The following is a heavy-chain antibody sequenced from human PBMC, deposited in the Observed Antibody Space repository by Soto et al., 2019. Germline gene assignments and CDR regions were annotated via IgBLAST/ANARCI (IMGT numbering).Heavy chain of an antibody. CDR2: INQDASNK. D-gene: IGHD5-12*01. Sequence: EVQLVESGGGLVQPGGSLRLSCAASGFSFSSYWMTWVRQAPGKGLEWVANINQDASNKNYMDSVKGRLTISRDNAKNSVYLQMNRLRVEDTAVDYCARVGYNDYENDYWGQGTLVTVSS. CDR3: ARVGYNDYENDY. V-gene: IGHV3-7*05. CDR1: GFSFSSYW. J-gene: IGHJ4*02.